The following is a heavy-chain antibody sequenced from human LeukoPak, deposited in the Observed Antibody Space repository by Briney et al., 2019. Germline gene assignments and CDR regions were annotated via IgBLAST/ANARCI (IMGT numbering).Heavy chain of an antibody. CDR2: INSDGSST. CDR3: AREGDFWSVNHESFDY. D-gene: IGHD3-3*01. CDR1: GFTFSSYW. V-gene: IGHV3-74*01. J-gene: IGHJ4*02. Sequence: PGGSLRLSCAAFGFTFSSYWMHWVRQAPGKGLVWVSLINSDGSSTSYADSVKGRFTISRDNAKNTLYLQMNSLRAEDTAVYYCAREGDFWSVNHESFDYWGQGTLVTVSS.